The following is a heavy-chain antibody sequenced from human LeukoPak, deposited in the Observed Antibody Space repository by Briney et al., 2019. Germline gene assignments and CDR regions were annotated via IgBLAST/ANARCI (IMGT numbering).Heavy chain of an antibody. V-gene: IGHV1-69*04. CDR2: IIPILGMA. Sequence: AASVKVSCKASGGTFSSYAISWVRQAPGQGLEWMGRIIPILGMANYAQKFQGRVTITADKSTSTAYMELSSLRSEDTAVYYCARDYYDSSGYYSPLDYWGQGTLVTVSS. CDR1: GGTFSSYA. D-gene: IGHD3-22*01. J-gene: IGHJ4*02. CDR3: ARDYYDSSGYYSPLDY.